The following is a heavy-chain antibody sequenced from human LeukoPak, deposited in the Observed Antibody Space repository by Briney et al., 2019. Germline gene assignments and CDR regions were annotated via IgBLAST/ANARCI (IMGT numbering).Heavy chain of an antibody. CDR1: GYTFTSYD. CDR2: MNPNSGNT. V-gene: IGHV1-8*01. Sequence: ASVKVSCKASGYTFTSYDINWVRQATGQGLEWMGWMNPNSGNTGYAQKFQGRVTMTRNTSISTAYMELSSLRSEDTAVYYCARSDSSGYYYYDWFDPWGQGTLVTVPS. D-gene: IGHD3-22*01. J-gene: IGHJ5*02. CDR3: ARSDSSGYYYYDWFDP.